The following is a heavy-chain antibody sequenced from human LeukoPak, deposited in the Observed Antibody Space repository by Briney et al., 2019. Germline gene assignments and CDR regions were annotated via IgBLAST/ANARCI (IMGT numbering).Heavy chain of an antibody. CDR2: IFSSGSTA. CDR3: AKIGSGPARRWETSYFDY. D-gene: IGHD1-26*01. J-gene: IGHJ4*02. Sequence: PGGSLRLSCAASGFTFSSYPMSWVRQAPGKGLEWVSTIFSSGSTAYYTESVKGRFTISRDNSKSTLFLQVNSLRAEDTAVYYCAKIGSGPARRWETSYFDYWGQGVLVTVSS. CDR1: GFTFSSYP. V-gene: IGHV3-23*05.